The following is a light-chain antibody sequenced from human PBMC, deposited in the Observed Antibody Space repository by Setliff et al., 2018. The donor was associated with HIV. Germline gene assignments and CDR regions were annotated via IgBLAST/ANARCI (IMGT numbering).Light chain of an antibody. Sequence: QSALTQPASVSGSPGQSIAISCTGTSSDVGGYDYVSWFQQHPGKAPKLMIYDVSKRPSGVSNRFSGSKSDNTASLTISRLQAEDEADYFCSSYTSISTYVFGTGTKVTVL. J-gene: IGLJ1*01. CDR2: DVS. CDR3: SSYTSISTYV. CDR1: SSDVGGYDY. V-gene: IGLV2-14*01.